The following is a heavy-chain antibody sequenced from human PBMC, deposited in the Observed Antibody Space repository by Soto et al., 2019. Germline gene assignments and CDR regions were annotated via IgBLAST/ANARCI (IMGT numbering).Heavy chain of an antibody. D-gene: IGHD6-19*01. CDR3: ARALDSSGWYGDDAFDI. CDR1: GGSISSYY. J-gene: IGHJ3*02. Sequence: SETLSLTCTVPGGSISSYYWSWIRQPPGKGLEWIGYIYYSGSTNYSPSLKSRVTMSVDMSKNQFSLKLSSVTATDAAVYYCARALDSSGWYGDDAFDIWGQGTLVTVSS. V-gene: IGHV4-59*08. CDR2: IYYSGST.